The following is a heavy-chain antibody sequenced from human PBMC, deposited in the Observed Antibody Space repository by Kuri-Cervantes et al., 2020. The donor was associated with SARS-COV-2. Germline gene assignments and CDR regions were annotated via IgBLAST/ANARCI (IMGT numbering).Heavy chain of an antibody. CDR1: GGSISSSSYY. Sequence: GSLRLSCTVSGGSISSSSYYWSWIRQPPGKGLEWIGEINHSGSTNYNPSLKSRVTISVDTSKDQFSLKLSSVTAADTAVYYCARATYYYDSSGYYSDYWGQGTLVTVSS. CDR2: INHSGST. CDR3: ARATYYYDSSGYYSDY. J-gene: IGHJ4*02. D-gene: IGHD3-22*01. V-gene: IGHV4-39*07.